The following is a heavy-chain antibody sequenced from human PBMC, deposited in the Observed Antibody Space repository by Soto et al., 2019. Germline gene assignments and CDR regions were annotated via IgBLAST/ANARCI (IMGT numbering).Heavy chain of an antibody. CDR1: GFTFSSYA. V-gene: IGHV3-23*01. CDR2: ISGSGGST. Sequence: GGSLRLSCAASGFTFSSYAMSWVRQAPGKGLEWVSAISGSGGSTNYADSVKGRFTISRDNSKNTLYLQMNSLRAEDTAVYYCAKDNPREYSGYDAPLYWGQGTLVTVSS. D-gene: IGHD5-12*01. J-gene: IGHJ4*02. CDR3: AKDNPREYSGYDAPLY.